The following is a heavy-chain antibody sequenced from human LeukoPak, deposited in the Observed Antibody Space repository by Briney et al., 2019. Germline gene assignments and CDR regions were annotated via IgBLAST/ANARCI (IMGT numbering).Heavy chain of an antibody. D-gene: IGHD3-22*01. CDR3: ARSMTYYYDSSGYPNWFDP. J-gene: IGHJ5*02. CDR1: GYSISSGYY. Sequence: SETLSLTCTVSGYSISSGYYWGWIRQPPGKGLEWIGSIYHSGSTYYNPSLKSRVTISVDTSKNQFSLKLSSVTAADTAVYYCARSMTYYYDSSGYPNWFDPWGQGTLVTVSS. V-gene: IGHV4-38-2*02. CDR2: IYHSGST.